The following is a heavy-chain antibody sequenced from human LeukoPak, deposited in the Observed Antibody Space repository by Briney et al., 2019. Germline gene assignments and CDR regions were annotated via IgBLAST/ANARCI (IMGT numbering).Heavy chain of an antibody. Sequence: GGSLRLSCAASGFTFSNYGMHWVRQAPVKGREWVAVIWYDGSNKYYVDSVKGRFTISRDNSKNTLYLQMNSLRAEDTAMYYCAKDRDTAMEIDYWGQGTLVTVSS. CDR3: AKDRDTAMEIDY. J-gene: IGHJ4*02. CDR1: GFTFSNYG. CDR2: IWYDGSNK. D-gene: IGHD5-18*01. V-gene: IGHV3-33*06.